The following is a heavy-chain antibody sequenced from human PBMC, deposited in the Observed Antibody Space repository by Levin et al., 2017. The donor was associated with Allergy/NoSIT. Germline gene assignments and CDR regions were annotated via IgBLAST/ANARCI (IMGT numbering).Heavy chain of an antibody. V-gene: IGHV4-39*01. D-gene: IGHD3-9*01. CDR3: ARQRYDILTGYYNFDY. Sequence: SETLSLTCTVSGGSISSSISYWGWIRQAPGKGLEWIGSIYNSGSTYYNPSLKSRVTTSVDTSKNQFSLKLSSVTAADTAVYYCARQRYDILTGYYNFDYWGQGTLVTVSS. CDR2: IYNSGST. CDR1: GGSISSSISY. J-gene: IGHJ4*02.